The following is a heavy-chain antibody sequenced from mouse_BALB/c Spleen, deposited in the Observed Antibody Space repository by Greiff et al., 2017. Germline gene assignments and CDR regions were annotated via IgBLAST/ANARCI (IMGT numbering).Heavy chain of an antibody. CDR3: ARKGNVKYYFDD. CDR1: GYTFTSYN. J-gene: IGHJ2*01. V-gene: IGHV1-12*01. CDR2: IYPGNGDT. Sequence: QVQLQQPGAELVKPGASVKMSCKASGYTFTSYNMHWVKQTPGQGLEWIGAIYPGNGDTSYNQKFKGKATLTADKSSSTAYMQLSSLTSEESAVYYCARKGNVKYYFDDWGQGNTLRVSA.